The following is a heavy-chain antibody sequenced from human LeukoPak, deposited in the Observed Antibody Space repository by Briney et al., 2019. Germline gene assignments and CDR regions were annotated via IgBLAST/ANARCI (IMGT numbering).Heavy chain of an antibody. CDR1: GFTFSNYA. J-gene: IGHJ4*02. CDR3: AKWGDYDILTGYYDSDY. Sequence: GAPLRLFCAASGFTFSNYAMSWVRQAPGKGLEWVSAVSGRDDSTYYADSVKGRFTISRDTTKNPLYLQMNSLRAEDTAVYYCAKWGDYDILTGYYDSDYWGQGTLVTVSS. CDR2: VSGRDDST. D-gene: IGHD3-9*01. V-gene: IGHV3-23*01.